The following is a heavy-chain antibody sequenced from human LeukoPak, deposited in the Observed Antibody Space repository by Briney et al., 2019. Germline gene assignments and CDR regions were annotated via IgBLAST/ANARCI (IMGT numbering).Heavy chain of an antibody. CDR3: ASDYVDTAMVRGDYFDY. Sequence: ASVKVSCMASGYTFTGYYMHWVRQAPGQGLEWMGWINPNSGGTNYAQKFQGRVTMTRDTSISTAYMELSRLRSDDTAVYYCASDYVDTAMVRGDYFDYWGQGTLVTVSS. J-gene: IGHJ4*02. D-gene: IGHD5-18*01. CDR1: GYTFTGYY. CDR2: INPNSGGT. V-gene: IGHV1-2*02.